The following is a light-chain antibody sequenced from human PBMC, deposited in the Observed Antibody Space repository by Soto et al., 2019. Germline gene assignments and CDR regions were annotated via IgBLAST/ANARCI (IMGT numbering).Light chain of an antibody. J-gene: IGKJ2*01. Sequence: EIVLTQSPATLSLSPGERATLSCRASQSISSYLAWYQLKPGQAPRLLFYDASTRATGIPARFSGSGSGTDFTLTISSLEPEDFAIYYWQQRSDWPRTFGRGTKLELK. V-gene: IGKV3-11*01. CDR1: QSISSY. CDR2: DAS. CDR3: QQRSDWPRT.